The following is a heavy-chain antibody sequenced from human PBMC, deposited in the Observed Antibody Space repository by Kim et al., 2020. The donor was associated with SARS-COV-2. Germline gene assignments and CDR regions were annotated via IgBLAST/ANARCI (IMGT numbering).Heavy chain of an antibody. CDR3: AKAGWLRYAFDI. V-gene: IGHV3-30*18. D-gene: IGHD5-12*01. Sequence: GGSLRLSCAASGFTFSSYGMHWVRQAPGKGLEWVAVISYDGSNKYYADSVKGRFTISRDNSKNTLYLQMNSLRAEDTAVYYCAKAGWLRYAFDIWGQGTMVTVSS. CDR1: GFTFSSYG. J-gene: IGHJ3*02. CDR2: ISYDGSNK.